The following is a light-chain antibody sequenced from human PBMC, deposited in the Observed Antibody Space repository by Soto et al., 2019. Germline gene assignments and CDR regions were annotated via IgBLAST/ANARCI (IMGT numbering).Light chain of an antibody. Sequence: GMTQSPATLSVSPGERAALSCRASQSVKDNVAWYQHKAGQAPRLLMYGTSIMSTGIPARFSGSGSETEFTLTIGSLQSEDFAVYYCQQYSEWPLTFGGGTKVDIK. CDR2: GTS. J-gene: IGKJ4*01. V-gene: IGKV3-15*01. CDR3: QQYSEWPLT. CDR1: QSVKDN.